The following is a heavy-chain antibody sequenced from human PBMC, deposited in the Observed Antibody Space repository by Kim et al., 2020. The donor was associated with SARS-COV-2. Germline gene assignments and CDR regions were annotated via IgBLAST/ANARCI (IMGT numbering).Heavy chain of an antibody. CDR3: ATDQKVYSSGWIYPPLAATPTD. CDR1: GYTLTELS. V-gene: IGHV1-24*01. CDR2: FDPEDGET. D-gene: IGHD6-19*01. Sequence: ASVKVSCKVSGYTLTELSMHWVRQAPGKGLEWMGGFDPEDGETIYAQKFQGRVTMTEDTSTDTAYMELSSLRSEDTAVYYCATDQKVYSSGWIYPPLAATPTDWGQGTLVTVSS. J-gene: IGHJ4*02.